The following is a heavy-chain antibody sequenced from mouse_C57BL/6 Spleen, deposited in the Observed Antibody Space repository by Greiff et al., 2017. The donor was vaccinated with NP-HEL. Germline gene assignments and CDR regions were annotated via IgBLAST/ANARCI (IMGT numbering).Heavy chain of an antibody. CDR3: ARGGDYAPFYY. D-gene: IGHD2-4*01. CDR2: IDPSDSYT. J-gene: IGHJ2*01. Sequence: VQLQQPGAELVKPGASVKLSCKASGYTFTSYWMQWVKQRPGQGLEWIGEIDPSDSYTNYNQKFKGKATLTVDTSSSTAYMQLSSLTSEDSAVYYCARGGDYAPFYYWGQGTTLTVSS. CDR1: GYTFTSYW. V-gene: IGHV1-50*01.